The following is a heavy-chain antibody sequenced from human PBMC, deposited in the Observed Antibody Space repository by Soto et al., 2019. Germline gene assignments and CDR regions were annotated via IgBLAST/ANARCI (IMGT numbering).Heavy chain of an antibody. CDR3: AKVSDKSPIIIVLMVYVPGDFDL. Sequence: EVQLLESGGGLVQPGGSLRLSCAASGFTFSSYAMSWVRQAPGKGLEWVSAISGSGGSTYYADSVKGRFTISRDNSKNTLYLQMNSLRAEDTAVYYCAKVSDKSPIIIVLMVYVPGDFDLWGRGTLVTVSS. V-gene: IGHV3-23*01. CDR1: GFTFSSYA. D-gene: IGHD2-8*01. CDR2: ISGSGGST. J-gene: IGHJ2*01.